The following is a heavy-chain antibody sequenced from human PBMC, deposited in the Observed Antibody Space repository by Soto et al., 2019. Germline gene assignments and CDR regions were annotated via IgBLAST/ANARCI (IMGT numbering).Heavy chain of an antibody. J-gene: IGHJ4*01. V-gene: IGHV3-66*01. CDR2: IYGGGST. CDR1: GFTVSSNY. D-gene: IGHD3-16*01. CDR3: ARVGGRLDCNGPLY. Sequence: EVQLVESGGGLVQPGGSLRLSCAASGFTVSSNYMTWVRQAPGKGLEWVSVIYGGGSTYYADSVKGRFTISRDNSENTLYLQKNSRIAEDTAVYYCARVGGRLDCNGPLYWGNGTLVTVSS.